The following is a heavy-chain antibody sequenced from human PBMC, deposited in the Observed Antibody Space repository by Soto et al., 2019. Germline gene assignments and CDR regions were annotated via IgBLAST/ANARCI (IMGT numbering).Heavy chain of an antibody. Sequence: SETLSLTCTVSGGSISSYYWSWIRQPPGKRLEWIGYIYYSGSTNYNPSLKSRVTISVDTPRNQVYLKMNSVTAADTAVYYCAREAVRSWSFDYWGQGTLVPVSS. V-gene: IGHV4-59*01. CDR2: IYYSGST. CDR3: AREAVRSWSFDY. D-gene: IGHD6-13*01. J-gene: IGHJ4*02. CDR1: GGSISSYY.